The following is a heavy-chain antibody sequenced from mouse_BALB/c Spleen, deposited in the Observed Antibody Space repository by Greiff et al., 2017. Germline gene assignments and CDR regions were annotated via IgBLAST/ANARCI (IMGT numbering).Heavy chain of an antibody. J-gene: IGHJ4*01. V-gene: IGHV5-17*02. CDR1: GFTFSSFG. CDR2: ISSGSSTI. D-gene: IGHD2-1*01. Sequence: EVKLVESGGGLVQPGGSRKLSCAASGFTFSSFGMHWVRQAPEKGLEWVAYISSGSSTIYYADTVKGRFTISRDNPKNTLFLQMTSLRSEDTAMYYCARHGNYPSYYYAMDYWGQGTSVTVSS. CDR3: ARHGNYPSYYYAMDY.